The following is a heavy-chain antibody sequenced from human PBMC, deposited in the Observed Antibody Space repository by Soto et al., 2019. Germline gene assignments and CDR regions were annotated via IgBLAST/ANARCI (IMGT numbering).Heavy chain of an antibody. CDR2: IYYSGST. CDR3: ARGYNFWSGYSGRHFDY. Sequence: SETLSLTCTVSGGSISSYYWSWIRQPPGKGLEWIGYIYYSGSTNYNPSLKSRVTISVDTSKNQFSLKLSSVTAADTAVYYCARGYNFWSGYSGRHFDYWGQGTLVTVSS. V-gene: IGHV4-59*01. J-gene: IGHJ4*02. D-gene: IGHD3-3*01. CDR1: GGSISSYY.